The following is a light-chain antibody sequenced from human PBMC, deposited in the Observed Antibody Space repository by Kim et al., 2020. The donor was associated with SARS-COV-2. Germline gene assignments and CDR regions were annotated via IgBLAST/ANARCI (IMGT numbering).Light chain of an antibody. Sequence: SVSPGERATLACRASQSISTNLGWYQQKRGQSPRLLIYGASTRATGIPARFSGSGSGTEFTLTISSLQSEDFAVYYCQQYNNWPYTFGQGTKLEIK. CDR1: QSISTN. J-gene: IGKJ2*01. CDR2: GAS. V-gene: IGKV3-15*01. CDR3: QQYNNWPYT.